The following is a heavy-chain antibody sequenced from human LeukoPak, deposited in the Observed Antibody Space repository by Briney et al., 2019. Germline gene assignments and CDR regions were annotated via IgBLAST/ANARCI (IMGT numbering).Heavy chain of an antibody. CDR2: IYYSGST. V-gene: IGHV4-59*01. CDR3: ARSSWELLAYDY. D-gene: IGHD1-26*01. CDR1: GGPISSYY. J-gene: IGHJ4*02. Sequence: SETLSLTCTVSGGPISSYYRSWIRQPPGKGLKWIGYIYYSGSTNYNPSLKSRVTISVDTSKNQFSLKLSSVTAADTAVYYCARSSWELLAYDYWGQGTLVTVSS.